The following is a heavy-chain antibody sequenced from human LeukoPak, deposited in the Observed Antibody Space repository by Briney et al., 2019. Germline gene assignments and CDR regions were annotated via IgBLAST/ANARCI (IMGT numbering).Heavy chain of an antibody. CDR2: INAGNGNT. V-gene: IGHV1-3*01. D-gene: IGHD6-13*01. Sequence: GASVKVSCKASGYTFTSYAMHWVRQAPGQRLEWMGWINAGNGNTKYSQKFQGRVTITRDTSASTAYMELSSLRSDDTAVYYCARDTGIAAPDCWGQGTLVTVSS. J-gene: IGHJ4*02. CDR1: GYTFTSYA. CDR3: ARDTGIAAPDC.